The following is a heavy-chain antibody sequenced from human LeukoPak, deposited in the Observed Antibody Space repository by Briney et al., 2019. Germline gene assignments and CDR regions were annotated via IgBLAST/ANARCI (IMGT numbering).Heavy chain of an antibody. Sequence: SETLSLTCTVSGGSISSYYWSWIRQPAGKGLEWIGRIYTSGSTNYNPSLKSRVTMSVGTSKNQFSLKLSSVTAADTAVYYCARDTTVVTPPYYYYGMDVWGQGTTVTVSS. J-gene: IGHJ6*02. V-gene: IGHV4-4*07. CDR2: IYTSGST. CDR3: ARDTTVVTPPYYYYGMDV. D-gene: IGHD4-23*01. CDR1: GGSISSYY.